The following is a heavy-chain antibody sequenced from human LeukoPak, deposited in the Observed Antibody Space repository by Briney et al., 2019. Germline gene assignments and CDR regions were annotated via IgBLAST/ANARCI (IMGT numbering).Heavy chain of an antibody. D-gene: IGHD5-12*01. V-gene: IGHV1-2*02. Sequence: ASVKASCKASGYTFTGYYMHWVRQAPGQGLEWMGWNNPNSGGTNYAQKFQGRVTMTRDTSISTAYMELSRLRSDDTAVYYCARAMMQGYSGYDYSYWGQGTLVTVSS. CDR2: NNPNSGGT. J-gene: IGHJ4*02. CDR1: GYTFTGYY. CDR3: ARAMMQGYSGYDYSY.